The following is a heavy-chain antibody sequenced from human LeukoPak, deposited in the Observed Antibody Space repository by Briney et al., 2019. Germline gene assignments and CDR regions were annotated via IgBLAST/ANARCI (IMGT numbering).Heavy chain of an antibody. CDR3: TQPSRGF. D-gene: IGHD3-22*01. CDR2: LRPKGEDGAT. Sequence: PGGSLRLSCVASGFTLSDLWMSWVRQAPGRGLEFVGRLRPKGEDGATGYTEPRSDRFTVSRDDSKNTMYLEMRNLKTEDTGLYYCTQPSRGFWGQGTQVTVSS. CDR1: GFTLSDLW. V-gene: IGHV3-15*01. J-gene: IGHJ4*02.